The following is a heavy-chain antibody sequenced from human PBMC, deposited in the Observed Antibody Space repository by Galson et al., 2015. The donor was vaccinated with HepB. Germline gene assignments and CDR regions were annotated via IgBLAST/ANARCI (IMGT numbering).Heavy chain of an antibody. Sequence: SVKVSCKVSGYTLTELSMHWVRQAPGKGLEWMGGFDPEDGETIYAQKFQGRVTMTEDPSTDTANMALSSLRYEDTAVYYCATDYPYGAFDIWGQGIKVTVSS. D-gene: IGHD4-17*01. CDR3: ATDYPYGAFDI. J-gene: IGHJ3*02. CDR2: FDPEDGET. CDR1: GYTLTELS. V-gene: IGHV1-24*01.